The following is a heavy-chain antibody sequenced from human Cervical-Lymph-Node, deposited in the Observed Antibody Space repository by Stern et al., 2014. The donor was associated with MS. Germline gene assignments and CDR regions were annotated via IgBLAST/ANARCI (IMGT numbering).Heavy chain of an antibody. Sequence: QVTLKESGPALVKPTQTLTLTCSFSGFSLTSTAMCVSWIRQPPGKALEXLALIDSNDDRYYSTSLRTRLTISKDTSKNQVVLTMTNMDSVDTATYYCARVPGLAVAGIFPYAMDVWGQGTTVTVSS. CDR3: ARVPGLAVAGIFPYAMDV. CDR1: GFSLTSTAMC. CDR2: IDSNDDR. V-gene: IGHV2-70*01. J-gene: IGHJ6*02. D-gene: IGHD6-19*01.